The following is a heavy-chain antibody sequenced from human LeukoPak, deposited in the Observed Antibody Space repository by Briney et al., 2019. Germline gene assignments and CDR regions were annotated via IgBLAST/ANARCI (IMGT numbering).Heavy chain of an antibody. CDR3: ATEVWSGHH. CDR2: ISFSGST. V-gene: IGHV4-59*01. J-gene: IGHJ5*02. Sequence: SETLSLTCTVSGVSINTYYWAWIRQPPGKGLEWIGHISFSGSTSYNPSLESRLTMSVDPSKNQFSLKLTSVTAADTAVYYCATEVWSGHHWGQGTLVTVSS. D-gene: IGHD2-21*01. CDR1: GVSINTYY.